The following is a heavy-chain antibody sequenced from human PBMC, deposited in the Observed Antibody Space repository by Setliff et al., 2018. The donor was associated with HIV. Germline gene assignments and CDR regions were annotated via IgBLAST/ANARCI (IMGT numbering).Heavy chain of an antibody. D-gene: IGHD3-22*01. CDR2: IKQDGSEK. V-gene: IGHV3-7*01. Sequence: LSLTCAASGFTFSSYWMSWVRQAPGKGLEWVANIKQDGSEKYYVDSVKGRFTISRDNAKNSLYLQMNSLRAEDTAVYYCARVYDSSGYSLSIPGYWGQGTLVTVS. J-gene: IGHJ4*01. CDR1: GFTFSSYW. CDR3: ARVYDSSGYSLSIPGY.